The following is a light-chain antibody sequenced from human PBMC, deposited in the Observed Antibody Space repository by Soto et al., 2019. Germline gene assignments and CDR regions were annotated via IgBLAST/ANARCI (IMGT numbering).Light chain of an antibody. CDR1: SSNIGSKY. CDR2: RNN. V-gene: IGLV1-47*01. CDR3: AAWDAGVSGPA. J-gene: IGLJ2*01. Sequence: QSVLTQPPSASGTPGQRVTISCSGSSSNIGSKYVYWYQQLPGTAPKLLMYRNNQRPSGVPDRFSGSKSGTSASLAISGLRSDEEADYYCAAWDAGVSGPAFGGGTKLTVL.